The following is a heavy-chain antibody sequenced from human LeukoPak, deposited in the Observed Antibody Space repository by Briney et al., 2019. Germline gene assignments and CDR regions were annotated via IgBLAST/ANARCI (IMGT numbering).Heavy chain of an antibody. V-gene: IGHV3-9*01. D-gene: IGHD2-8*01. Sequence: GGSLRLSCAACGFTFDDYAMHWVRQAPGKGLEWVSGMSWNSGSIGYADSVKGRFTISRDNAKNSLYLQMNSLRAEDTALYYCARAVRYYYMDVWGKGTTVTVSS. CDR2: MSWNSGSI. CDR1: GFTFDDYA. CDR3: ARAVRYYYMDV. J-gene: IGHJ6*03.